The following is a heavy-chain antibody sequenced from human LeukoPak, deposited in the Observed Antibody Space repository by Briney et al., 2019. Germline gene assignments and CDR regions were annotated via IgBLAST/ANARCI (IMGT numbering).Heavy chain of an antibody. CDR1: GGSISSSSYY. Sequence: PSETLSLTCTVSGGSISSSSYYWGWIRQPPGKGLEWIGSIYYSGSTYYNPSLKSRVTISVDTSKNQFSLKLSSVTAADTAVYYCARFRGPSTWAGYGGPGYAFDIWGQGTMVTVSS. V-gene: IGHV4-39*07. CDR2: IYYSGST. CDR3: ARFRGPSTWAGYGGPGYAFDI. D-gene: IGHD4-23*01. J-gene: IGHJ3*02.